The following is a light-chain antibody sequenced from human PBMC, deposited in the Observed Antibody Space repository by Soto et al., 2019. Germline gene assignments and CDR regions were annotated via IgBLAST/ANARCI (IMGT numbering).Light chain of an antibody. CDR2: GNS. CDR1: SSNIGAGYD. Sequence: QPVLTKQPSVSGAPGQRVTISCTGSSSNIGAGYDVHWYQQLPGTAPKLLIYGNSTLPSGVPDRFSGSKSGTAASLAITGLQAEDEADYYCQSYDSSLSLYVFVTGTKVTVL. V-gene: IGLV1-40*01. CDR3: QSYDSSLSLYV. J-gene: IGLJ1*01.